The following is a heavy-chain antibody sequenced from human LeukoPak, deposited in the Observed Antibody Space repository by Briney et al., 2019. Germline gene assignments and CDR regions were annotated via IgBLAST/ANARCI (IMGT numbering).Heavy chain of an antibody. CDR2: IYYSGIT. J-gene: IGHJ4*02. Sequence: PSEILSLTCIVSGGSISSSSHYWGWIRQPPGKGLEWIGTIYYSGITYYNPSLKSRVTISVDTSKNQFSLRPSSVTAADTAVYYCARGDIAAAGTGPFDYWGQGALVTVSS. CDR1: GGSISSSSHY. V-gene: IGHV4-39*01. CDR3: ARGDIAAAGTGPFDY. D-gene: IGHD6-13*01.